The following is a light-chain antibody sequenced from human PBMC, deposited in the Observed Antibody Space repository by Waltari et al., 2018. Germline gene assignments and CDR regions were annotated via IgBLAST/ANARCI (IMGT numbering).Light chain of an antibody. J-gene: IGKJ4*01. Sequence: EIGVAQFPSTPSLAPGGRTTPPRRASQSISNYLAWYQQKRGQAPRLLLYDTSNRATGIPARFSGSGSGTEFTLTISSLEPEDFAVYYCHQRSDWGTFGGGTKVEI. CDR2: DTS. CDR3: HQRSDWGT. CDR1: QSISNY. V-gene: IGKV3-11*01.